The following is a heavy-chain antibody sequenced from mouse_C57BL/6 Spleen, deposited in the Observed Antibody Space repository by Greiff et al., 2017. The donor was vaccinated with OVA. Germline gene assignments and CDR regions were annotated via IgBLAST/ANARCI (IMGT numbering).Heavy chain of an antibody. CDR2: IDPENGDT. D-gene: IGHD2-2*01. Sequence: VQLKQSGAELVRPGASVKLSCTASGFNIKDDYMHWVKQRPEQGLEWIGWIDPENGDTEYASKFQGKATITADTSSNTAYLQLSSLTSEDTAVYYCTTGLRRGWFAYWGQGTLVTVSA. V-gene: IGHV14-4*01. CDR3: TTGLRRGWFAY. J-gene: IGHJ3*01. CDR1: GFNIKDDY.